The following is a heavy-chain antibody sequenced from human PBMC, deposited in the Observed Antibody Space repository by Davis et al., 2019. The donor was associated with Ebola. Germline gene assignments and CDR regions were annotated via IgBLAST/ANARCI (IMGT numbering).Heavy chain of an antibody. D-gene: IGHD2-2*01. J-gene: IGHJ3*01. V-gene: IGHV3-7*03. CDR2: IKKDGSEN. CDR1: GFTFNNYW. Sequence: GESLKISCAVSGFTFNNYWMGWVRQAPGRGLEWVANIKKDGSENYYVDSVKGRFTTSRDNAKNSLYLQMNSLRAEDTAVYYCARGQYLPYDVFDVWGQGTMVTVFS. CDR3: ARGQYLPYDVFDV.